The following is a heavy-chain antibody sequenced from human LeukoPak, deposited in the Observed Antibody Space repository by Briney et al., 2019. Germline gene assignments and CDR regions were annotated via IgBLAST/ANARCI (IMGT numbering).Heavy chain of an antibody. CDR2: INWNGGST. CDR3: ARLSGPGSGWTTLDY. V-gene: IGHV3-20*04. Sequence: GGSLRLSCAASGFTFDDYGMSWVRQAPGKGLEWVSGINWNGGSTGYTGSVKGRFTISRDTAKNSLYLQMNSLRAEDTALYYCARLSGPGSGWTTLDYWGQGTLVTVSS. J-gene: IGHJ4*02. D-gene: IGHD6-19*01. CDR1: GFTFDDYG.